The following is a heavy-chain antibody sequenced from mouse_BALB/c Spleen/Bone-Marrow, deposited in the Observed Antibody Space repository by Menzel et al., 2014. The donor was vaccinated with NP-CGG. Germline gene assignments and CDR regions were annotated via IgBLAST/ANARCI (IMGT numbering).Heavy chain of an antibody. CDR3: IRSAGTGFAY. CDR2: INPSNGGT. CDR1: GYTFTSYY. D-gene: IGHD3-3*01. J-gene: IGHJ3*01. V-gene: IGHV1-53*01. Sequence: QVQLQQSGTELVRPGASVKLSCKASGYTFTSYYMFWVKQRPGQGLEWIGEINPSNGGTVFNEKFKSKVTMTVDKSSSTPYMQLSGLTSEDSAVYYCIRSAGTGFAYWGQGTLVTVS.